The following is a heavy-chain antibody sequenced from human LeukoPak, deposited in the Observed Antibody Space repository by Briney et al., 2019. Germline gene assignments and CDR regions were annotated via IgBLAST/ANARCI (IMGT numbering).Heavy chain of an antibody. CDR3: ARSRNEPVDTAMVD. V-gene: IGHV4-61*02. CDR1: GGSISSGSYY. Sequence: SQTLSLTCTVSGGSISSGSYYWSWIRQPAGKGLEWIGRIYTSGSTNYNPSLKSRVTISVDTSKNQFSLKLSSVTAADTAVYYCARSRNEPVDTAMVDWGQGTLVTVSS. J-gene: IGHJ4*02. D-gene: IGHD5-18*01. CDR2: IYTSGST.